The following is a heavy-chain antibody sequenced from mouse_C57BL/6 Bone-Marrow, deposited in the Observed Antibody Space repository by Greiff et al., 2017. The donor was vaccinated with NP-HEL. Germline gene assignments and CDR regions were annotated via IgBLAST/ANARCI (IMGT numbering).Heavy chain of an antibody. CDR3: ARDWGGDWYFDV. V-gene: IGHV7-3*01. CDR2: IRNKANGYTT. Sequence: EVKLQESGGGLVQPGGSLSLSCAASGFTFTDYYMSWVRQPPGKALEWLGFIRNKANGYTTEYSASVKGRFTISRDNSQSILYLQMNALRAEDSATYYCARDWGGDWYFDVWGTGTTVTVSS. J-gene: IGHJ1*03. D-gene: IGHD4-1*01. CDR1: GFTFTDYY.